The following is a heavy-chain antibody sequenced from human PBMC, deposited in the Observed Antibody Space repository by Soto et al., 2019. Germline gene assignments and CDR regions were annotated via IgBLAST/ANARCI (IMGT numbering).Heavy chain of an antibody. CDR1: GFSLSTSGVG. V-gene: IGHV2-5*02. J-gene: IGHJ5*02. CDR2: IYWDNDK. D-gene: IGHD5-18*01. Sequence: QITLRESGPTLVKPTQTLTLTCTFSGFSLSTSGVGVGWIRQPPGKVLAWLALIYWDNDKRYSPSLKSRLTITKGTSKNQVVLTMTNMDPVDTATYYCAHAIRVYRYGVWFDPWGQGTLVTVSS. CDR3: AHAIRVYRYGVWFDP.